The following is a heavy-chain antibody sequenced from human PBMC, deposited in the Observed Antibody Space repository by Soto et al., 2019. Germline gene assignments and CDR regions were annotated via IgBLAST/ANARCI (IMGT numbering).Heavy chain of an antibody. Sequence: PGGSLRLSCAASGFTFISYGMHWVRQAPGKGLEWEAVISYDGSNKYYADSVKGRFTISRDNSKKTLYLQMNSLRAEDTAVYYCARDGLDFWRPALDYWGQGTLVTVSS. CDR2: ISYDGSNK. V-gene: IGHV3-30*03. CDR1: GFTFISYG. D-gene: IGHD3-3*01. CDR3: ARDGLDFWRPALDY. J-gene: IGHJ4*02.